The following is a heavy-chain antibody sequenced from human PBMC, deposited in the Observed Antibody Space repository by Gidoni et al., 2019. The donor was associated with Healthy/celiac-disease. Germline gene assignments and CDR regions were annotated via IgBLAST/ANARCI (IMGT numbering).Heavy chain of an antibody. J-gene: IGHJ4*02. V-gene: IGHV4-34*01. CDR2: INHSGST. CDR3: ARGRGATTEDFDY. D-gene: IGHD1-26*01. Sequence: QVQLQQWGAGLLKPSETLSLTCAVYGGSFSGYYWSWFRQPPGKGLEWIGEINHSGSTNYNPSLKSRVTISVDTSKNQFSLKLSSVTAADTAVYYCARGRGATTEDFDYWGQGTLVTVSS. CDR1: GGSFSGYY.